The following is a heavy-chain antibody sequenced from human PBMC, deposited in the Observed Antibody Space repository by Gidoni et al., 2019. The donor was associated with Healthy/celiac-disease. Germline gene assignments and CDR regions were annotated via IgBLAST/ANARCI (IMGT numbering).Heavy chain of an antibody. CDR1: VFPFSSYA. CDR3: AKPLTGVRGALDY. Sequence: EVPLLESGGGLVQPVGYLRLSCAAAVFPFSSYAMSWVRQPPGKGLEWFSAISGRGGSTYYADSVKGRFTISRDNSKNTLYLQMNSLRAEDTAVYYCAKPLTGVRGALDYWGQGTLVTVSS. D-gene: IGHD3-10*01. V-gene: IGHV3-23*01. CDR2: ISGRGGST. J-gene: IGHJ4*02.